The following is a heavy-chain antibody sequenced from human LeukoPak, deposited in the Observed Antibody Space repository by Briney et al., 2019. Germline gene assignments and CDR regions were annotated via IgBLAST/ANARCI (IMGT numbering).Heavy chain of an antibody. CDR1: GFTFSSYS. D-gene: IGHD2-15*01. V-gene: IGHV3-21*01. Sequence: PGGSLRLSCAASGFTFSSYSMNWVRQAPGKGLEWVSSISSSSSYIYYADSVKGRFTISRDNAKNSLYLQMNSLRAEDTAVYYCARDRSLYCSGGSCFHDYWGQGTLVTVSS. CDR3: ARDRSLYCSGGSCFHDY. CDR2: ISSSSSYI. J-gene: IGHJ4*02.